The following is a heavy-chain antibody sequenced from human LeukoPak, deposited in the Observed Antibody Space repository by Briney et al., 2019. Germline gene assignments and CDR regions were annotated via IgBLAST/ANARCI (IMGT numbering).Heavy chain of an antibody. CDR2: ISSSGSTI. Sequence: GGSLRLSCAASGFTFSSYEMNWVRQAPGKGLEWVSYISSSGSTIYYADSVKGRFTISGDNAKNSLYLQMNSLRAEDTAVYYCARDPSYYYGMDVWGQGTTVTVSS. J-gene: IGHJ6*02. CDR3: ARDPSYYYGMDV. CDR1: GFTFSSYE. V-gene: IGHV3-48*03.